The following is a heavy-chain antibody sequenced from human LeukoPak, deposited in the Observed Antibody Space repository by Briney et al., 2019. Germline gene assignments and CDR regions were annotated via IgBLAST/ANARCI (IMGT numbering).Heavy chain of an antibody. D-gene: IGHD5-24*01. CDR3: ARGMADYFDY. V-gene: IGHV3-30*03. J-gene: IGHJ4*02. CDR2: ISYDGSNK. Sequence: GRSLRLSCAASGSTFSSYGTHWVRQAPGKGLEWVAVISYDGSNKYYADSVKGRFTISRDNSKNTLYLQMNSLRAEDTAVYYCARGMADYFDYWGQGTLVTVSS. CDR1: GSTFSSYG.